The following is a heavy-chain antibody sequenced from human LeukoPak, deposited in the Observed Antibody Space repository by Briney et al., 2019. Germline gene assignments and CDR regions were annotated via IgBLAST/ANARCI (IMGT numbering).Heavy chain of an antibody. CDR1: GGTFSSYT. D-gene: IGHD4/OR15-4a*01. CDR2: IIPILGIA. J-gene: IGHJ6*03. V-gene: IGHV1-69*02. CDR3: ARASGATYYYYYMDV. Sequence: SVKVSCKASGGTFSSYTISGVRQAPGQGLEWMGRIIPILGIANYAQKFQGRVTITADKSTSTAYMELSSLRSEDTAVYYCARASGATYYYYYMDVWGKGTTVTVSS.